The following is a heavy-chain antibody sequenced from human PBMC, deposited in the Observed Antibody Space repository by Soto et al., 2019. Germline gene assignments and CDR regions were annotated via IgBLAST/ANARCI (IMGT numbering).Heavy chain of an antibody. CDR1: GFTFSNAW. V-gene: IGHV3-15*01. Sequence: GGSLRLSCAASGFTFSNAWMSWVRQAPGKGLEWVGRIKSKTDGGTTDYAAPVKGRFTISRDDSKNTMYLQMNSLKTEDTAVYYCTTDSDSPGYYAFDIWGQGTMVTVS. CDR2: IKSKTDGGTT. CDR3: TTDSDSPGYYAFDI. J-gene: IGHJ3*02. D-gene: IGHD3-9*01.